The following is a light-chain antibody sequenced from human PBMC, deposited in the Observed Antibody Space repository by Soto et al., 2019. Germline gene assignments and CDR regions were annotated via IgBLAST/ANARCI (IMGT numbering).Light chain of an antibody. CDR2: AAS. CDR1: QSISSS. Sequence: DIQMTQSPSTLSASVVDRVTITCLASQSISSSLAWYQQKPGKAPKLLIYAASSLQSGVPSRFSGSGSGTDFSLTISSLQPEDFATYYCQQSYSAPRTFGQGTKVDIK. CDR3: QQSYSAPRT. J-gene: IGKJ1*01. V-gene: IGKV1-39*01.